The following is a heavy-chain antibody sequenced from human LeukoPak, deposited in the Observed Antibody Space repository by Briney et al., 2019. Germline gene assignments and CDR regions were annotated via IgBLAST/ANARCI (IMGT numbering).Heavy chain of an antibody. D-gene: IGHD2-2*02. Sequence: SETLSLTCTVSSGSISSSSYYWGWIRQPPGKGLEWIGSIYYSGSTYYNPSLKSRVTISVDTSKNQFSLKLSSVTAADTAVYYCARHGYCSSTSCYKNWFDPWGQGTLVTVSS. V-gene: IGHV4-39*01. CDR3: ARHGYCSSTSCYKNWFDP. CDR2: IYYSGST. J-gene: IGHJ5*02. CDR1: SGSISSSSYY.